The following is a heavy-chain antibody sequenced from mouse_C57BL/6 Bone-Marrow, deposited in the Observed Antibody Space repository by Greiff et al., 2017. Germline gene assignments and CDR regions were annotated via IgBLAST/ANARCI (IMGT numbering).Heavy chain of an antibody. CDR3: ASNLSGAY. V-gene: IGHV2-2*01. J-gene: IGHJ3*01. CDR1: GFSLTSYG. D-gene: IGHD1-1*01. CDR2: IWSGGST. Sequence: QVQLQQSGPGLVQPSQSLSITCTVSGFSLTSYGVHWVRQSPGKGLECLGVIWSGGSTDSNAAFIARLSISKDNSKSQVFFKMNSLQADDTAIYYCASNLSGAYWGQGTLVTVSA.